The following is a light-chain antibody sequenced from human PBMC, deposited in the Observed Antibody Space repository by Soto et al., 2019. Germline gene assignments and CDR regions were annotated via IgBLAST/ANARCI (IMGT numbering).Light chain of an antibody. V-gene: IGLV1-40*01. CDR1: SSNIGAGYD. CDR2: GNN. Sequence: QTVVTQPPSVSGAPGQRVTISCTGSSSNIGAGYDVHWYQQLPGTAPKLLIYGNNNRSSGVPDRFSGSKSGTSASLAITGLQAEDEADYYCQSYDSSLSGWVFGGGTKVTVL. J-gene: IGLJ3*02. CDR3: QSYDSSLSGWV.